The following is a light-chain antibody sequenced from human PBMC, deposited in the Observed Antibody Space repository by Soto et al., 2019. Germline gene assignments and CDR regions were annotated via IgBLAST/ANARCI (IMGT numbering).Light chain of an antibody. CDR1: SSDVGAYNF. J-gene: IGLJ1*01. CDR2: DDN. CDR3: GSWDSSLSAYV. Sequence: QSVLTQPASVSGSPGQSITISCTGTSSDVGAYNFVSWHQQHPGKAPKLMIYDDNKRPSGIPDRFSGSKSGTSATLGITGFQTGDEADYYCGSWDSSLSAYVFGTGTKLTVL. V-gene: IGLV1-51*01.